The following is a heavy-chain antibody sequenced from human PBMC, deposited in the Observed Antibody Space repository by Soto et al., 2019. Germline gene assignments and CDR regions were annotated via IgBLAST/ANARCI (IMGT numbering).Heavy chain of an antibody. Sequence: QVQLVQSGAEVKKPGSSVKVSCKASGGTFSSYTISWVRQAPGQGLEWMGRIIPILGIANYAQKFQGRVTXTXDXXTSTAYMELSSLRSEDTAVYYCARECIPYYYGMDVWGQGTTVTVSS. V-gene: IGHV1-69*08. CDR3: ARECIPYYYGMDV. CDR1: GGTFSSYT. J-gene: IGHJ6*02. CDR2: IIPILGIA.